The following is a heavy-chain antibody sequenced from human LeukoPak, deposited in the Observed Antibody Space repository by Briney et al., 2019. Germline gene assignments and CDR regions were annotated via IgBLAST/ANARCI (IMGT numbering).Heavy chain of an antibody. CDR3: ARDYDSSGPPNWFDP. D-gene: IGHD3-22*01. Sequence: SVKVSCKASGCIFSSYAIRWVRQAPGEGLEWMGGIIPIFGTANYAQKFQGRVTITADESTSTAYMELSSLRSEDTAVYYCARDYDSSGPPNWFDPWGQGTLVTVSS. J-gene: IGHJ5*02. CDR1: GCIFSSYA. CDR2: IIPIFGTA. V-gene: IGHV1-69*01.